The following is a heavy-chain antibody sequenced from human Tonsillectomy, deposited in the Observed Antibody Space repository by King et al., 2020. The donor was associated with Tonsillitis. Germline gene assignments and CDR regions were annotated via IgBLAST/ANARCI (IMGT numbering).Heavy chain of an antibody. J-gene: IGHJ4*02. D-gene: IGHD2-15*01. V-gene: IGHV3-11*05. CDR1: VCTFSDYY. Sequence: VQLVESGGGLVKPGGSRRLSCAASVCTFSDYYMRWIRQPPGKVLEWVLCIVSSSIYTKYADSVKVRFTISRDNAKKSLYLQMNSLRADDTAVYYCARVVCGGSCSNFDYWGQGTLVTVSS. CDR3: ARVVCGGSCSNFDY. CDR2: IVSSSIYT.